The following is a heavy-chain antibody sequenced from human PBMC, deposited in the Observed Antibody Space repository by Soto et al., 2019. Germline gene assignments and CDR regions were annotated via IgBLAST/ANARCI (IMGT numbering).Heavy chain of an antibody. V-gene: IGHV1-69*02. CDR1: GGTFSSYT. D-gene: IGHD2-15*01. CDR2: IIPILGIA. Sequence: SSVKRSRKASGGTFSSYTISRVRQAPRQGFEWMGRIIPILGIANYAQKFQGRVTITADKSTSTAYMELSSLRSEDTAVYYCASEEQCSGGSCYAQFDYWGQGTLVTVSS. CDR3: ASEEQCSGGSCYAQFDY. J-gene: IGHJ4*02.